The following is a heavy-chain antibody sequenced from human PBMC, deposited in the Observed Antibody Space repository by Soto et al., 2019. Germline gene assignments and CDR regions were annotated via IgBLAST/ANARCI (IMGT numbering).Heavy chain of an antibody. CDR3: ARVTVNNVLAGPFVY. Sequence: GASVKVSCKASGYTFTSYFLHWVRQAPGQGLEWMGIINPVAGSITFAQNFQGRVTMTSDTSTSTVFMELSSLRSDDIAVFYCARVTVNNVLAGPFVYWGQGTLVTVSS. CDR2: INPVAGSI. CDR1: GYTFTSYF. J-gene: IGHJ4*02. D-gene: IGHD3-9*01. V-gene: IGHV1-46*03.